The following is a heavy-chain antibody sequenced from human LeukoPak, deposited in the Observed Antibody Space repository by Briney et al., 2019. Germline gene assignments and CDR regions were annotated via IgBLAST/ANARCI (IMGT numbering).Heavy chain of an antibody. V-gene: IGHV3-48*03. CDR3: ARVGSSGSFDY. D-gene: IGHD6-19*01. J-gene: IGHJ4*02. CDR2: ISGSGSAM. CDR1: GFTFSSYG. Sequence: GGSLRLSCAASGFTFSSYGMSWVSQAPGKGLEWVSYISGSGSAMYYADSVKGRFTLSRDNAKNSLYLQMNSLRADDTAVYYCARVGSSGSFDYWGQGTLVTVSS.